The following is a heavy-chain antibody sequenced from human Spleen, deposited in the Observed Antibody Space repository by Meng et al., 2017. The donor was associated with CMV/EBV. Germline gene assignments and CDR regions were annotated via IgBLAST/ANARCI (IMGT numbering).Heavy chain of an antibody. V-gene: IGHV3-48*03. Sequence: GGSLRLSCAASGFTFSSYEMNWVRQAPGKGLEWVSYTSSSGRTKYYADSVKGRFTISRDNAKNSLYLQMNSLRAEDTAIYYCARGRYCSGISCEGIYYYYGMDVWGQGTTVTVSS. CDR3: ARGRYCSGISCEGIYYYYGMDV. CDR1: GFTFSSYE. CDR2: TSSSGRTK. D-gene: IGHD2-2*01. J-gene: IGHJ6*02.